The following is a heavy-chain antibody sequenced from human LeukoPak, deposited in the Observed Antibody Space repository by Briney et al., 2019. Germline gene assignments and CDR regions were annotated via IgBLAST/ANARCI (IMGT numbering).Heavy chain of an antibody. Sequence: GGSLRLSCAASGFTFSSYWMSWVRQARGKGLEWVANIKQDGSEKYYVDSVKGRFTISRDNAKNSLYLQMNSLSAEDTAVYYCARRGRSSRAGDAFDIWGQGTMVTVSS. V-gene: IGHV3-7*01. CDR2: IKQDGSEK. D-gene: IGHD3-16*01. J-gene: IGHJ3*02. CDR1: GFTFSSYW. CDR3: ARRGRSSRAGDAFDI.